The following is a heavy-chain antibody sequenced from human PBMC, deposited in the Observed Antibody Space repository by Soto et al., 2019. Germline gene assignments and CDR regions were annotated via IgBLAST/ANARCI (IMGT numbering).Heavy chain of an antibody. Sequence: GGSLRLSCAASGFTFSSYSMNWVRQAPGKGLEWVSYISSSSSTIYYADSVKGRFTISRDNAKNSLYLQMNSLRAEDTAVYYCARDSGNDILTGYYGGYYYYGMDVWGQGTTVTVSS. CDR1: GFTFSSYS. CDR3: ARDSGNDILTGYYGGYYYYGMDV. CDR2: ISSSSSTI. D-gene: IGHD3-9*01. V-gene: IGHV3-48*04. J-gene: IGHJ6*02.